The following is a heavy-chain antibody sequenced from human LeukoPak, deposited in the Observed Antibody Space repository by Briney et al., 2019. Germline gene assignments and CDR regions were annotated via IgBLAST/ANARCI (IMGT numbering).Heavy chain of an antibody. CDR3: AKDEYYDFWSGYDD. D-gene: IGHD3-3*01. J-gene: IGHJ4*02. Sequence: GGSLRLSCAASGFTFSSYAMSWVRQAPGKGLEWVSAISGSGGSTYYAGYVKGRFIISRDNSKNTLYLQMNSLRVEDTAVYYCAKDEYYDFWSGYDDWGQGTLVTVSS. CDR2: ISGSGGST. V-gene: IGHV3-23*01. CDR1: GFTFSSYA.